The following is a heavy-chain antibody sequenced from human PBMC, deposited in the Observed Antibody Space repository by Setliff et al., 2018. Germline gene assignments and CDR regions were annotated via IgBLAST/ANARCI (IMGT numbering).Heavy chain of an antibody. D-gene: IGHD6-6*01. V-gene: IGHV3-21*01. CDR3: ASGCIAASRCYGMDV. CDR1: GFTFSNAW. Sequence: PGGSLRLSCTASGFTFSNAWMSWVRQAPGKGLEWVSSISSSSSYIYYADSVKGRFTISRDNAKNSLYLQMNSLRAEDTAVYYCASGCIAASRCYGMDVWGQGTTVTVSS. J-gene: IGHJ6*02. CDR2: ISSSSSYI.